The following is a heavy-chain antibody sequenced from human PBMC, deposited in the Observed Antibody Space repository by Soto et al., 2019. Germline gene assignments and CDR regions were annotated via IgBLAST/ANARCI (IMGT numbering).Heavy chain of an antibody. Sequence: AASVKVSFKASGGTFSSDAINWLRQAPGQGLEWMGGIIPMFDTANYAQKFQGRVTITADQSTSTAYMELSSLRSEDTAVYYCAREVHYYDSSGSDYWGQGTLVTVSS. CDR2: IIPMFDTA. V-gene: IGHV1-69*13. CDR1: GGTFSSDA. CDR3: AREVHYYDSSGSDY. J-gene: IGHJ4*02. D-gene: IGHD3-22*01.